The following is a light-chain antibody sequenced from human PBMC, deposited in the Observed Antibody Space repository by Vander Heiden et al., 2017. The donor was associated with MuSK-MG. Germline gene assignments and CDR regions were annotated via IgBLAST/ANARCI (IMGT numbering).Light chain of an antibody. Sequence: EIVLTQSPGILSLSPGERATLSCRASQSVSFNHLAWYQQKPGQAPRLLIHGASSRATGIPDRFSGSGSGTDFTLTISRLEPKDFAVYYCQQYCSSPPITFGQGTRLEIK. CDR3: QQYCSSPPIT. CDR2: GAS. CDR1: QSVSFNH. J-gene: IGKJ5*01. V-gene: IGKV3-20*01.